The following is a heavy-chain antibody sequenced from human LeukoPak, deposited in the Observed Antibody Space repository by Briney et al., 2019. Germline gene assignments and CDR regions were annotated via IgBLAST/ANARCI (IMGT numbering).Heavy chain of an antibody. CDR2: INTSNGNT. CDR3: AREDSSGWLDY. Sequence: GASVKVSCKASGYTFSSYGFSWVRQAPGQGLEWMGWINTSNGNTNYAQQLQGRVTMTTDTSTSTAYMGLRSLRSDDTAVYYCAREDSSGWLDYWGQGTLVTVSS. D-gene: IGHD6-19*01. CDR1: GYTFSSYG. J-gene: IGHJ4*02. V-gene: IGHV1-18*01.